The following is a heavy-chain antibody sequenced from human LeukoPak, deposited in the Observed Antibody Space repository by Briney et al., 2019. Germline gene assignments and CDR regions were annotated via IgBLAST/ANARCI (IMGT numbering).Heavy chain of an antibody. CDR3: ARPEDGYNHPFFDY. CDR2: ISSSSSYI. V-gene: IGHV3-21*01. J-gene: IGHJ4*02. Sequence: NPGGSLRLSCAASGFTFSSYSMNWVRQAPGKGLEWVSSISSSSSYIYYADSVKGRFTISRDNSKNTLYLQMNSLRAEDTAVYYCARPEDGYNHPFFDYWGQGTLVTVSS. CDR1: GFTFSSYS. D-gene: IGHD5-24*01.